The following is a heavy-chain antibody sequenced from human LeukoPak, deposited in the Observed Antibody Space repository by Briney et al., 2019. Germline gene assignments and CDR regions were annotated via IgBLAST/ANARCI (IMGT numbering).Heavy chain of an antibody. J-gene: IGHJ4*02. V-gene: IGHV3-21*01. Sequence: GGSLRLSCADSGFLFSDFIDHSMVWVRPAPGKGLGWVSYISSSSTSISYADEVSGRFSISRDNAQRSLYLHMNSLGDEDTAVYYWTREFSVVGNYDYWGQGTLVIVAS. CDR1: GFLFSDFIDHS. CDR3: TREFSVVGNYDY. CDR2: ISSSSTSI. D-gene: IGHD2-21*01.